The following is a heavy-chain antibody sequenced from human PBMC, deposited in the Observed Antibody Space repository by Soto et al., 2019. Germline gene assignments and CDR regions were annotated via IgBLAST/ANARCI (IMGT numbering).Heavy chain of an antibody. D-gene: IGHD1-26*01. CDR3: ARGGGSFSY. CDR2: ITSSSSHI. Sequence: EVQLVESGGGLVKPGGSLRLSGVASGFSFSDSGMHWVRQAPGKGLEWVSSITSSSSHISYADSVKGRFTISRDNAQKSLYLEVNSLRPEDTAVYYCARGGGSFSYWGQGTLVTVSS. V-gene: IGHV3-21*01. CDR1: GFSFSDSG. J-gene: IGHJ4*02.